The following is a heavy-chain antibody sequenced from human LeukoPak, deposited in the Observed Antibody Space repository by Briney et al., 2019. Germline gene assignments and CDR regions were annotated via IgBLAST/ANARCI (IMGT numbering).Heavy chain of an antibody. CDR2: IYASGST. J-gene: IGHJ4*02. CDR3: AREAVYYGSGSFDY. Sequence: SETLSLTCTVSGGSISSYYWTWIRQPAGKGLEWIGRIYASGSTNYNPSLKSRVTLALDTSKNQFSLKLSSVTAADTAVYYCAREAVYYGSGSFDYWGQGTLVTVSS. CDR1: GGSISSYY. V-gene: IGHV4-4*07. D-gene: IGHD3-10*01.